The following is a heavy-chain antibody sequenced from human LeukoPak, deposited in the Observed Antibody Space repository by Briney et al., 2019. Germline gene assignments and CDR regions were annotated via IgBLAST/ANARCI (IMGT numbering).Heavy chain of an antibody. CDR3: ARDRYDFWSGLDF. D-gene: IGHD3-3*01. CDR2: ISSSSSTI. V-gene: IGHV3-48*04. Sequence: GGSLRLSCAASGFSFSSYSMNWVRQAPGKGLEWVSYISSSSSTIYYADSVKGRFTISRDNAKNSLYLQMNSLRAEDTAVYYCARDRYDFWSGLDFWGQGTLVTVSS. CDR1: GFSFSSYS. J-gene: IGHJ4*02.